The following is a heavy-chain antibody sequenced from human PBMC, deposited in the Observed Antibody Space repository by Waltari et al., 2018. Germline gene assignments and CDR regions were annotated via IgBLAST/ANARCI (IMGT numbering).Heavy chain of an antibody. Sequence: EVQLVESGGGLVQPGGSLRLSCAASGLPFSSYWMSWVGQAPGKGLEWVANIKQDGSVKYYVDSVKGRFTISRDNAKNSLYLQMNSLRAEDTAVYYCARDWGDGYNPYFDYWGQGTLVTVSS. CDR2: IKQDGSVK. V-gene: IGHV3-7*01. CDR3: ARDWGDGYNPYFDY. CDR1: GLPFSSYW. J-gene: IGHJ4*02. D-gene: IGHD5-12*01.